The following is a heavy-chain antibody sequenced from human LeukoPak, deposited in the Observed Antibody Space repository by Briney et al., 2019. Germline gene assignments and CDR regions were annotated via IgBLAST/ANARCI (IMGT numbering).Heavy chain of an antibody. V-gene: IGHV1-2*02. CDR2: INLNTGGT. CDR3: ARAGGGRFGESWNYYNGMDV. CDR1: GYTFTGYF. D-gene: IGHD3-10*01. J-gene: IGHJ6*02. Sequence: ASVKVSCKASGYTFTGYFIHWVRQAPGQGLEWMGWINLNTGGTKYAQRFQGRVTMTRDTSISTAYMELNSLSSDDTAVYFCARAGGGRFGESWNYYNGMDVWGQGTTVTASS.